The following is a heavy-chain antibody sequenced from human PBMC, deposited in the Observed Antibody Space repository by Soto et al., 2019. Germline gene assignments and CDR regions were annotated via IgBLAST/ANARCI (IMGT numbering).Heavy chain of an antibody. CDR3: ATTTPNHSCSGGTCYSRAFDI. J-gene: IGHJ3*02. Sequence: ASVKVSCKASGYTFTSYAMHWVRQAPGQRLEWMGWINAGNGNTKYSQKFQGRVTITRETSASTAYMELSSLRSEDTAVYYCATTTPNHSCSGGTCYSRAFDIWGQGTMLTVSS. CDR2: INAGNGNT. CDR1: GYTFTSYA. V-gene: IGHV1-3*01. D-gene: IGHD2-15*01.